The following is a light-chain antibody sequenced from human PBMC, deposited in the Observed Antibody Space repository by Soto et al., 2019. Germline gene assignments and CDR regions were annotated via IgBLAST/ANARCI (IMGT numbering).Light chain of an antibody. V-gene: IGKV3-11*01. CDR1: QSVKTN. Sequence: EIVLTQSPATLSLSPGERATLSCRASQSVKTNLAWYQQKPGQAPRLLIYDASNRATGIPARFSGSGSGTDLTLTIRSLEPEDVAVYYCPSRSNWPPSITFVQGTRLDIK. CDR2: DAS. J-gene: IGKJ5*01. CDR3: PSRSNWPPSIT.